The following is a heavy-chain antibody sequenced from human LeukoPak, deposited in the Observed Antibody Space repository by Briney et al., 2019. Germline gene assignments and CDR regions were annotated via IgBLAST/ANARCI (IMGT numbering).Heavy chain of an antibody. CDR2: MNPNSGNT. CDR3: AILMGYSSSWYTYNYYYYMDV. Sequence: ASVKVSCKATGYTFTSYDINCERQATGQGLEWMGWMNPNSGNTGYAQKFQGRVTMTRNTSISTAYMELSSLRSEDTAVYYCAILMGYSSSWYTYNYYYYMDVWGKGTTVTLSS. J-gene: IGHJ6*03. D-gene: IGHD6-13*01. V-gene: IGHV1-8*01. CDR1: GYTFTSYD.